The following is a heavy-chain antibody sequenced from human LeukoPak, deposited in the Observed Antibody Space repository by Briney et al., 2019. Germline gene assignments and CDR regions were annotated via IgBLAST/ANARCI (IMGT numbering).Heavy chain of an antibody. CDR3: ARDPLGGIAAEPDY. CDR1: GYTFNGYY. CDR2: INPNSGGT. D-gene: IGHD6-13*01. Sequence: ASVKVSCKASGYTFNGYYMHWVRQAPGQGLEWMGWINPNSGGTNYAQKFQGRVTMTRDTSISTAYMELSRLRSDDTAVYYCARDPLGGIAAEPDYWGQGTLVTVSS. J-gene: IGHJ4*02. V-gene: IGHV1-2*02.